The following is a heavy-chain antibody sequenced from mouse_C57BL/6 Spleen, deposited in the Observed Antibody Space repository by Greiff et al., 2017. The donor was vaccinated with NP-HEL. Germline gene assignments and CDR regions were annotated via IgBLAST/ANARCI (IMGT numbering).Heavy chain of an antibody. J-gene: IGHJ2*01. CDR1: GYTFTSYW. CDR3: ARKVYTTAYYGED. CDR2: IDPSDSYT. D-gene: IGHD1-1*01. Sequence: QVQLQQPGAELVMPGASVKLSCKASGYTFTSYWMHWVKQRPGQGLEWIGEIDPSDSYTNYNQKFKGTSTLTVDKSSSTAYMQLSRLTSEDSAVDYCARKVYTTAYYGEDGGKGTTLTVSS. V-gene: IGHV1-69*01.